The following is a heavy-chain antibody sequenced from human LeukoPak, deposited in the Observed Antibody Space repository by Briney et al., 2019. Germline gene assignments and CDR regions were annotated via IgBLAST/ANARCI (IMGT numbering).Heavy chain of an antibody. Sequence: PGGSLRLSCAASGFTFSSYAMGWVRQAPGKGLEWVSAISGSGGSTYYADSVKGRFTISRDNSKNTLYLQMNSLRAEDTAVYYCAKATATMVPRNSPPEYWGQGTLVTVSS. V-gene: IGHV3-23*01. CDR1: GFTFSSYA. CDR2: ISGSGGST. D-gene: IGHD3-10*01. J-gene: IGHJ4*02. CDR3: AKATATMVPRNSPPEY.